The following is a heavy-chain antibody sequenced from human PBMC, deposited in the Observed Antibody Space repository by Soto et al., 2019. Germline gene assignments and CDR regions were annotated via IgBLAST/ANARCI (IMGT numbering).Heavy chain of an antibody. CDR3: AKDVFTNDS. J-gene: IGHJ4*02. D-gene: IGHD2-2*01. CDR2: SSGSGGST. CDR1: GFPCSSSA. V-gene: IGHV3-23*01. Sequence: PGESLKISCAASGFPCSSSAMSWFRQAPGKGLEWVSASSGSGGSTYYADSVKGRFTISRDKSKNTLYLQMNSLRAEDTAVYYCAKDVFTNDSWGQGTLVTVSS.